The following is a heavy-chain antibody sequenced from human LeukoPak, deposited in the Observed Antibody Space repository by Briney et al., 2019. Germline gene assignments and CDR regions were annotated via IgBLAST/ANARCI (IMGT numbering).Heavy chain of an antibody. CDR2: ISGSGGST. D-gene: IGHD4-17*01. Sequence: GGSLRLSCAASGFTFGSYATSWVRQAPGKGLEWVSAISGSGGSTYYADSVKGRFTISRDNSKNTLYLQMNSLRAEDTAVYYCAKRLITVTTWFDYWGQGTLVTVSS. CDR3: AKRLITVTTWFDY. J-gene: IGHJ4*02. V-gene: IGHV3-23*01. CDR1: GFTFGSYA.